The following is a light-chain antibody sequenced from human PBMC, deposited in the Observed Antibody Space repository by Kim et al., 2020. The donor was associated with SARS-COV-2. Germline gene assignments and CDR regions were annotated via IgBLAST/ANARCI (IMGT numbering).Light chain of an antibody. Sequence: NFMLTQPHSVSESPGRTVTISCTRSSGSIGDNYVQWYQQRPGGAPTTLIYEDDQRPSGVPDRFSGSIDSSSNSASLTSSGLKTEDEAYYYSQSYNWSNGVFGGGTQLTVL. CDR2: EDD. CDR1: SGSIGDNY. J-gene: IGLJ3*02. V-gene: IGLV6-57*04. CDR3: QSYNWSNGV.